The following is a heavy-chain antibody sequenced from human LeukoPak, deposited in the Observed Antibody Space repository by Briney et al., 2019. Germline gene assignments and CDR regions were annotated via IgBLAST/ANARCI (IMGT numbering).Heavy chain of an antibody. J-gene: IGHJ4*02. Sequence: GGSLRLSCAASGFTFNNYVMHWVRQAAGKGLEYVSVISVDGGVTYYADSVKGRFTISRDNSKNTLYLQMGSLRAEDMAVYYCARARSGSYGDYWGQGTLVTVSS. V-gene: IGHV3-64*02. CDR1: GFTFNNYV. CDR3: ARARSGSYGDY. D-gene: IGHD1-26*01. CDR2: ISVDGGVT.